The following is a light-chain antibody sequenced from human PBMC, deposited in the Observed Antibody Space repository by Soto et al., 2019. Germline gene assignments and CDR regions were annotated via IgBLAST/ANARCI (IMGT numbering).Light chain of an antibody. V-gene: IGLV2-14*01. CDR1: SSDVGGSNH. CDR2: DVT. J-gene: IGLJ1*01. CDR3: VSFTRSTTYV. Sequence: LTQPSSVSDSPGQSITISCTGTSSDVGGSNHVSWYQQHPGKAPQLMIYDVTNRPSGVSHRFSGSKSGSTASLIIPGLQAEDEAAYYGVSFTRSTTYVFGTGTQVTVL.